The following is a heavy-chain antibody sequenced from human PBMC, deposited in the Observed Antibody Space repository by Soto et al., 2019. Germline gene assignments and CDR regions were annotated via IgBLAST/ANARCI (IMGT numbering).Heavy chain of an antibody. Sequence: GGSLRLSCAASGFTFSSYAMSGVRQAPGKGLEWVSAISGSGGSTYYADSVKGRFTISRDNSKNTLYLQMNSLRAEDTAVYYCAKDYYDSSGYYLVYWGQGTLVTVS. CDR2: ISGSGGST. V-gene: IGHV3-23*01. CDR3: AKDYYDSSGYYLVY. J-gene: IGHJ4*02. D-gene: IGHD3-22*01. CDR1: GFTFSSYA.